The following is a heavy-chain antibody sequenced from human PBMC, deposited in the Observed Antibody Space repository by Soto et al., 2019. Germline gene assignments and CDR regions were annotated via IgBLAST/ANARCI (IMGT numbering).Heavy chain of an antibody. CDR1: GYTFSTSG. J-gene: IGHJ4*02. CDR2: ISDHNGDT. Sequence: QVQLVQSGAEVKEPGASVKVSCNASGYTFSTSGITWVRQAPGQGLEWMGWISDHNGDTKYAQKLQGRVPMTTDTATSTAYMELRSRRSDDTAIYSCARCGNLHSASDYWGQGTLVTVSS. CDR3: ARCGNLHSASDY. D-gene: IGHD2-21*02. V-gene: IGHV1-18*01.